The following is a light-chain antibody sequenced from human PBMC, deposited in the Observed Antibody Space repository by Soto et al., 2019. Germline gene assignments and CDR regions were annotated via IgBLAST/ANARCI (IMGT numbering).Light chain of an antibody. CDR1: KIGTKG. CDR3: QVWDSSSDHVI. Sequence: SYELTQPPSVSVAPGQTATLTCGGDKIGTKGVHWYQQKPGQAPVVVVYDDSDRPSGIPERFSGSGSGNTATLTITGVEAGDEADYYCQVWDSSSDHVIFGGGTKLTVL. CDR2: DDS. V-gene: IGLV3-21*02. J-gene: IGLJ2*01.